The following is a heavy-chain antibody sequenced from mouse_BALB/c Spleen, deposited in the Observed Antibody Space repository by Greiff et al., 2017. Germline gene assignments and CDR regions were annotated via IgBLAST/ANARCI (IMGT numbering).Heavy chain of an antibody. Sequence: EVQLVESGGGLVKPGGSLKLSCAASGFTFSDYYMYWVRQTPEKRLEWVATISDGGSYTYYPDSVKGRFTISRDNAKNNLYLQMSSLKSEDTAMYYCARREDAMDYWGQGTSVTVSS. J-gene: IGHJ4*01. CDR2: ISDGGSYT. CDR1: GFTFSDYY. V-gene: IGHV5-4*02. CDR3: ARREDAMDY.